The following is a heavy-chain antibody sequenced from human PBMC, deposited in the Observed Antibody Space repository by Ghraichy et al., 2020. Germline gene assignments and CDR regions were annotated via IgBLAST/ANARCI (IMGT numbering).Heavy chain of an antibody. CDR1: GYNFENYA. J-gene: IGHJ4*02. Sequence: ASVKVSCKTSGYNFENYAVRWVRQAPGQRLEWMGNINTRTASPTYAPAFSWRFVFSLDTSLNTPPLKITSLETGYSAIYFCVRDHPPPYYGAGVKFDSWGQGTQVFVSS. V-gene: IGHV7-4-1*02. CDR2: INTRTASP. CDR3: VRDHPPPYYGAGVKFDS. D-gene: IGHD3-10*01.